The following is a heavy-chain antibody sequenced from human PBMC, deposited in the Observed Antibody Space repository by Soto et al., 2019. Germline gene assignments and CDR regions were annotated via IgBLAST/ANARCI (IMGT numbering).Heavy chain of an antibody. J-gene: IGHJ4*02. Sequence: GGSLRLSCAVSGFTFSDFAMSWVRQAPGKGLEWVSAISGSGGDAWYKDSVEGRFTISRDNSKNTLFLHLSSLRSEDTAIYYCAKDRYTYNTAGFDYWGQGTLVTVSS. CDR2: ISGSGGDA. D-gene: IGHD3-16*02. V-gene: IGHV3-23*01. CDR1: GFTFSDFA. CDR3: AKDRYTYNTAGFDY.